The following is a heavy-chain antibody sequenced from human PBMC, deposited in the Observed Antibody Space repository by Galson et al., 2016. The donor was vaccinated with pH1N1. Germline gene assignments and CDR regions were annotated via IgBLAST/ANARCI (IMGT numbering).Heavy chain of an antibody. V-gene: IGHV5-51*03. CDR1: GYIFTSQW. D-gene: IGHD4-17*01. Sequence: QSGAEVKKPGESLKISCKASGYIFTSQWIAWVRQVPGKGLEWVGVVNPGGSTIRYSPPFQGQVTISSDKSINLAYLQWISLRASDTATYYCARQYDFGDYRGDAFDIWGQGTVVIVSS. CDR3: ARQYDFGDYRGDAFDI. CDR2: VNPGGSTI. J-gene: IGHJ3*02.